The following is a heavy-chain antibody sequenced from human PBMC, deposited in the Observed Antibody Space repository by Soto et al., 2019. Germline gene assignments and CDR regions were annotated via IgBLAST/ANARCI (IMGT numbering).Heavy chain of an antibody. CDR3: ARQIYDSDTGPNFQYYFDS. CDR2: IDPSDSQT. J-gene: IGHJ4*02. CDR1: GYSFAGYW. V-gene: IGHV5-10-1*01. D-gene: IGHD3-22*01. Sequence: GESLKIYCKGSGYSFAGYWITWVRQKPGKGLEWMGRIDPSDSQTYYSPSFRGHVTISVTKSITTVFLQCSSLRASDTAMYYCARQIYDSDTGPNFQYYFDSWGQGTPVTVSS.